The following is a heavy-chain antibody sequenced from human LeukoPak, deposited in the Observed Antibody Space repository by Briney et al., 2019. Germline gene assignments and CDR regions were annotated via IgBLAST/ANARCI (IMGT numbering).Heavy chain of an antibody. CDR1: GFTFSTYA. CDR3: AKPKFTMAGSNYFDY. CDR2: ISSNGGST. J-gene: IGHJ4*02. Sequence: RGSLRLSCAVSGFTFSTYAMSWVRQAPGKGLEWVSAISSNGGSTYYADSVKGRFTISRDNSKNTLYLQMNSLRAEDTAVYYCAKPKFTMAGSNYFDYWGQGTLVTVSS. D-gene: IGHD6-19*01. V-gene: IGHV3-23*01.